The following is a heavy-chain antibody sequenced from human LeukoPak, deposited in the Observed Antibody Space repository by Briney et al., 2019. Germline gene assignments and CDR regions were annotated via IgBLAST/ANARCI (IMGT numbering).Heavy chain of an antibody. CDR1: GFTFGSYG. Sequence: GGSLRLSCAASGFTFGSYGMHWVRQAPGKGLEWVAFIRYDGSNKYYADSVKGRFTISRDNSKNTLYLQMNSLRAEDTAVYYCAKDGSGSYNYFDYWGQGTLVTVSS. V-gene: IGHV3-30*02. J-gene: IGHJ4*02. CDR2: IRYDGSNK. D-gene: IGHD1-26*01. CDR3: AKDGSGSYNYFDY.